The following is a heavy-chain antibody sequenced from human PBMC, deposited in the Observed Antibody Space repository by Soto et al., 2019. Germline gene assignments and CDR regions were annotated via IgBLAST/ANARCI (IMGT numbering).Heavy chain of an antibody. Sequence: SETLSLTCTVSGGSISSSSYYWGWIRQPPGKGLEWIGSIYYSGSTCYNPSLKSRVTISVNTSKNQFSLKLSSVTAADTAVYYCARHSGRPEGYCSSTSCYPYRFQGTIQHWGQGTLVTVSS. CDR1: GGSISSSSYY. J-gene: IGHJ1*01. V-gene: IGHV4-39*01. CDR2: IYYSGST. CDR3: ARHSGRPEGYCSSTSCYPYRFQGTIQH. D-gene: IGHD2-2*01.